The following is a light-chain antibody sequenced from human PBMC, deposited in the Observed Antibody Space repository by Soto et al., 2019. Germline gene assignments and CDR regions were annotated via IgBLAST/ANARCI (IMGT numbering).Light chain of an antibody. CDR1: QTIYSRY. V-gene: IGKV3-20*01. J-gene: IGKJ1*01. Sequence: EVVLSQSPGTLSFSPGERATLSCRASQTIYSRYLAWYQQKPGQAPRLLIFGASSRATGIPDRFSGSGSGTDVTLTISRREPDDCAIYYCQQYGTSLWPFGQGTKVEI. CDR2: GAS. CDR3: QQYGTSLWP.